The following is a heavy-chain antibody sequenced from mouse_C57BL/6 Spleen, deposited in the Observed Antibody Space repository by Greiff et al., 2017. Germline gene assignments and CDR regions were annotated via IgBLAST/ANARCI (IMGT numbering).Heavy chain of an antibody. CDR2: ISYDGSN. Sequence: ESGPGLVKPSQSLSLTCSVTGYSITSGYYWNWIRQFPGNKLEWMGYISYDGSNNYNPSLKNRISITRDTSKNQFFLKLNSVTTEDTATYYGAWDDGYSPFAYWGQGTLVTVSA. CDR3: AWDDGYSPFAY. CDR1: GYSITSGYY. D-gene: IGHD2-3*01. V-gene: IGHV3-6*01. J-gene: IGHJ3*01.